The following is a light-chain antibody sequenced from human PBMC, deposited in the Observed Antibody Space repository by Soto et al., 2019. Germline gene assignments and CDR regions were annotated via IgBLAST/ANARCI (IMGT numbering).Light chain of an antibody. CDR1: QSINSE. J-gene: IGKJ2*01. CDR2: GAS. V-gene: IGKV3-15*01. Sequence: EMVMTQSPATLSLSPGERAALSCSASQSINSELAWYQQNPGQPPRLLIYGASTRSTGAPARLTGSESGSDFTLTIIGLQSEDFAVYYCQQGNNWPLTFGQGTRLEI. CDR3: QQGNNWPLT.